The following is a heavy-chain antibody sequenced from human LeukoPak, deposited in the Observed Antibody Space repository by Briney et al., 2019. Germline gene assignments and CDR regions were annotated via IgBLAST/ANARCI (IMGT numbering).Heavy chain of an antibody. CDR3: ARERVEWEPRAFDI. CDR1: GGSISSGDYY. J-gene: IGHJ3*02. V-gene: IGHV4-30-4*08. Sequence: PSETLSLTCTVSGGSISSGDYYWSWIRQPPGKGLEWIGYIYYSGSTYYNPSLKSRATISVDTSKNQFSLKLSSVTAADTAVYYCARERVEWEPRAFDIWGQGTMVTVSS. CDR2: IYYSGST. D-gene: IGHD1-26*01.